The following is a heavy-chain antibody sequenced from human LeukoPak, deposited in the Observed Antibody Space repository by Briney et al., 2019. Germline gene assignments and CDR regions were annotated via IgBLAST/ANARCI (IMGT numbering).Heavy chain of an antibody. CDR3: ARDLAPSYYYDSSGYSTAYY. Sequence: ASVKVSCTASGYTFTSYYMHWVRQAPGQGIGWEGIINTSGSSTSYAQQFQGRVTMTSDTSTSTVYMELSSAKSEDTAVYYCARDLAPSYYYDSSGYSTAYYWGQGTLVTVSS. CDR2: INTSGSST. J-gene: IGHJ4*02. D-gene: IGHD3-22*01. CDR1: GYTFTSYY. V-gene: IGHV1-46*01.